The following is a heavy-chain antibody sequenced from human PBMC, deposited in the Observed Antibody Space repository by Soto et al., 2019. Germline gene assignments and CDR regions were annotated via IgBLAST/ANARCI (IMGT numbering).Heavy chain of an antibody. CDR2: INPNSGGT. D-gene: IGHD2-2*01. J-gene: IGHJ5*02. V-gene: IGHV1-2*04. CDR3: ARDSAVEYCSSTSCYFTSMRFGP. Sequence: GASVKVSCKASGYTFTGYYMHWVRQAPGQGLEWMGWINPNSGGTNYAQKFQGWVTMTRDTSISTAYMELSRLRSDDTAVYYCARDSAVEYCSSTSCYFTSMRFGPWGQGTLVTVSS. CDR1: GYTFTGYY.